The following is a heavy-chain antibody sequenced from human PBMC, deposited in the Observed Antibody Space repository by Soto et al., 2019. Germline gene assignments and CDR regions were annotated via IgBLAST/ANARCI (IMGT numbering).Heavy chain of an antibody. CDR2: ISYDGSNK. CDR1: GFTFSSYG. D-gene: IGHD2-21*02. CDR3: AKDKRAVVVTAPFDY. J-gene: IGHJ4*02. V-gene: IGHV3-30*18. Sequence: QVQLVESGGGVVQPGRSLRLSCAASGFTFSSYGMHWVRQAPGKGLEWVAVISYDGSNKYYADSVKGRFTISRDNSXHTLYLQMNSLRAEDTAVYYCAKDKRAVVVTAPFDYWGQGTLVTVSS.